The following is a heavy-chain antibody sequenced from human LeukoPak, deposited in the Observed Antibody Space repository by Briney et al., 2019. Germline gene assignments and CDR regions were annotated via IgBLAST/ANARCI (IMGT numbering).Heavy chain of an antibody. CDR3: ARAPYYYGSGSYYLI. Sequence: PSETLSLTCAVYGGSFSGYYWSWIRQPPGKGLEWIGEINHSRSTNYNPSLKSRVTISVDTSKNQFSLKLSSVTAADTAVYYCARAPYYYGSGSYYLIWGQGTLVTVSS. CDR2: INHSRST. CDR1: GGSFSGYY. V-gene: IGHV4-34*01. D-gene: IGHD3-10*01. J-gene: IGHJ4*02.